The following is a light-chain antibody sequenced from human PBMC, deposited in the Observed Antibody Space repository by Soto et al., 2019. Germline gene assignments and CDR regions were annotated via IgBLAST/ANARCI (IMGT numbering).Light chain of an antibody. J-gene: IGKJ1*01. CDR2: KAS. Sequence: STPPSHLKKKVTITCRVSQSISSWLAWYQQKPGKAPNLLIYKASSLESGVPSRFSGSGSGTEFTLTIRCLQPDDFANYYCQQYSSYSPLPSGQGTKVDIK. V-gene: IGKV1-5*03. CDR1: QSISSW. CDR3: QQYSSYSPLP.